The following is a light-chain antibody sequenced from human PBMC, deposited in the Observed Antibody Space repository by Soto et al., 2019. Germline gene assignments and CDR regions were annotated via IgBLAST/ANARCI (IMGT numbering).Light chain of an antibody. Sequence: DIQMTQSPSTLSASVGDRVTITCRASQSISSWLAWYQQKPGKAPKLLIYKASSLESGVPSRFSGSGSGTEFTLTISSLQPDDVATYYCQQYNSPPGFTFGPGTKVDIK. J-gene: IGKJ3*01. CDR3: QQYNSPPGFT. CDR1: QSISSW. CDR2: KAS. V-gene: IGKV1-5*03.